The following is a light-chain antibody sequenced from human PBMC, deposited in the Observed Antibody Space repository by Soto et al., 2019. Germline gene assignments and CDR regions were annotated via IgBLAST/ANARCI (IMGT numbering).Light chain of an antibody. CDR3: HPYYSRPYT. CDR1: QSVLYSSNNKNY. J-gene: IGKJ2*01. V-gene: IGKV4-1*01. Sequence: DIVMTQSPDSLAVSLGERATIHCKSSQSVLYSSNNKNYLAWYQQKPGQPPKLLIYWSSTREYGVPDRFSGSGSGTYFPLAISSLQPEDVAAYYCHPYYSRPYTFGQGTKLEIK. CDR2: WSS.